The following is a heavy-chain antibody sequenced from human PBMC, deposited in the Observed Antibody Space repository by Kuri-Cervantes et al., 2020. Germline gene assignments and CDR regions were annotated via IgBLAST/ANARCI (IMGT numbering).Heavy chain of an antibody. V-gene: IGHV3-11*06. CDR2: ISSSSSYI. CDR3: ARALRAPISPPLMDV. J-gene: IGHJ6*04. Sequence: GESLKISCVASGFTFSDYYMTWIRQAPGKGLEWVAYISSSSSYIYYADSVKGRFTISRDNAKNSLYLQMNSLRAEDTAVYYCARALRAPISPPLMDVWGKGTTVTVSS. CDR1: GFTFSDYY.